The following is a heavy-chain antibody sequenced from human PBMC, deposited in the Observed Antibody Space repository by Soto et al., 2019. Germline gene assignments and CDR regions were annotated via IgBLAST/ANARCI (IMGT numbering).Heavy chain of an antibody. V-gene: IGHV1-69*01. CDR1: GGTLRSFA. J-gene: IGHJ4*02. Sequence: QVQLVQSGAEVKNPGSSVQVSCKASGGTLRSFAISWLRQATGQGLEWIGGIIPLWGSTRYAQKFQGRVTITAEESTNTAYMELNGLRSEDTAVYYCARDSSSWYYFDYWCQGTLVNVSS. CDR2: IIPLWGST. D-gene: IGHD6-13*01. CDR3: ARDSSSWYYFDY.